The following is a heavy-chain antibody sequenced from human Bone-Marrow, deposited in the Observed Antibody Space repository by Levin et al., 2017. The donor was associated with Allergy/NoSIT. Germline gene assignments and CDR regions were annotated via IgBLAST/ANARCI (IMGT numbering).Heavy chain of an antibody. Sequence: ESLKISCTVSGGSISSSSYYWGWIRQPPGKGLEWIGSIYYSGSTYYNPSLKSRVTISVDTSKNQFSLKLSSVTAADTAVYYCARTTYCSSTSCVPWFDPWGQGTLVTVSS. D-gene: IGHD2-2*01. CDR2: IYYSGST. V-gene: IGHV4-39*01. CDR3: ARTTYCSSTSCVPWFDP. J-gene: IGHJ5*02. CDR1: GGSISSSSYY.